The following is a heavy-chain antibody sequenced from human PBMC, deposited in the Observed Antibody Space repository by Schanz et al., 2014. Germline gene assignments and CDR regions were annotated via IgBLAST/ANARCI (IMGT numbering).Heavy chain of an antibody. J-gene: IGHJ6*02. CDR3: AFLEWILPGMDV. Sequence: QVQLLQSGAEVKKPGASVRLSCKVFGNTITKFAMHWVRQAPGKGLEWMGGFDPEDGQTFYAQNIQGRATMTEDTSTDTAYMELRSLTSEDTAVYYCAFLEWILPGMDVWGQGTTVIVSS. D-gene: IGHD3-3*01. CDR1: GNTITKFA. CDR2: FDPEDGQT. V-gene: IGHV1-24*01.